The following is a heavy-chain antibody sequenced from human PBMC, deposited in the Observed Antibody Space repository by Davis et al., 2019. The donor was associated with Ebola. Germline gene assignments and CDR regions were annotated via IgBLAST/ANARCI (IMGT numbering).Heavy chain of an antibody. CDR3: ARVDTMVRGMVPYYFDY. D-gene: IGHD3-10*01. CDR2: ISAYNGNT. V-gene: IGHV1-18*01. J-gene: IGHJ4*02. CDR1: GYTFTSYG. Sequence: ASVKVSCKASGYTFTSYGISWVRQAPGQGLEWMGWISAYNGNTNYAQKLQGRVTMTTDTSTSTAYMELRSLRSDDTAVYYCARVDTMVRGMVPYYFDYWGQGTLVTVSS.